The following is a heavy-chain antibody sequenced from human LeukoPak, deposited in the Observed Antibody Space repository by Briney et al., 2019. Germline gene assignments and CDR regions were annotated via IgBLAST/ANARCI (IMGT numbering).Heavy chain of an antibody. CDR3: ATVHCSGGSCYDGSYYGMDV. V-gene: IGHV3-23*01. J-gene: IGHJ6*02. CDR1: GFTFSSYA. D-gene: IGHD2-15*01. Sequence: GGSLRLSCAASGFTFSSYAMTWVRQAPGKGLEWVSTISGSGGSTYYADSVKGRFTVSRDNAKNSLYLQMNSLRDEDTAVYYCATVHCSGGSCYDGSYYGMDVWGQGTTVTVSS. CDR2: ISGSGGST.